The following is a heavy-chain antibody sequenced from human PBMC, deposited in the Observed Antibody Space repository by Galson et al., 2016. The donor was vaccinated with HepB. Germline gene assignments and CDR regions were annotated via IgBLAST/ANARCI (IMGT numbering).Heavy chain of an antibody. D-gene: IGHD3-16*01. V-gene: IGHV3-21*01. CDR3: ARDVHTSMIGSGWAFDL. CDR1: GFTFSSYP. Sequence: SLRLSCAASGFTFSSYPMHWVRQAPGKGLEWVSSISSSGIYMYYADSVKGRFTISRDNAKNSLYLQMNSLRAEDTAVYYCARDVHTSMIGSGWAFDLWGQGTRVTVSS. CDR2: ISSSGIYM. J-gene: IGHJ3*01.